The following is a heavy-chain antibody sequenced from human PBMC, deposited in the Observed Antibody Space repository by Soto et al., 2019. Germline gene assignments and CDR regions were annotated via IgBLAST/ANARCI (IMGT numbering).Heavy chain of an antibody. D-gene: IGHD1-1*01. Sequence: QVQLQQWGAGLLKPSETLSLTCAVYGGFVSSGSYYWSWIRQPPGKGLEWIGEMSHSGGTHFNPSLKSRVTISVDPSKNQFSLKMSSVTAADTALYYCARVERGNATTVVDAFDIWGPGTMVTVSS. V-gene: IGHV4-34*01. CDR2: MSHSGGT. CDR3: ARVERGNATTVVDAFDI. J-gene: IGHJ3*02. CDR1: GGFVSSGSYY.